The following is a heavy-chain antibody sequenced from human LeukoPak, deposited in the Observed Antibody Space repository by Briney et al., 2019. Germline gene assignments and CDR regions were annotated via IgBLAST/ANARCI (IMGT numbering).Heavy chain of an antibody. CDR3: ARGGELHSAFDY. D-gene: IGHD1-26*01. CDR2: IYRGGNT. V-gene: IGHV3-53*01. J-gene: IGHJ4*02. Sequence: GGSLRLSCVVSGFTVSSNHMSWVRQAPGKGLEWVSVIYRGGNTYYDDSVKGRFTISRDISKNTVYLQMSSLRAEDTAVYYCARGGELHSAFDYWGQGTLVTVSS. CDR1: GFTVSSNH.